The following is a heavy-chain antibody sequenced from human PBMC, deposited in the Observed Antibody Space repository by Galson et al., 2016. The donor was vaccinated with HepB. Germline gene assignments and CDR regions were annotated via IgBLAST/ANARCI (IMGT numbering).Heavy chain of an antibody. Sequence: SLRLSCAASGFVFSNYAMGWVRQAPGRGLQWVSAISITGPHYAASVKGRFTISSANSRNTLFLQMNSLTAEDTAVYYCAKESPKSGLIYFASYWGQGTLVTVSS. J-gene: IGHJ4*02. D-gene: IGHD3-9*01. CDR2: ISITGP. CDR3: AKESPKSGLIYFASY. V-gene: IGHV3-23*01. CDR1: GFVFSNYA.